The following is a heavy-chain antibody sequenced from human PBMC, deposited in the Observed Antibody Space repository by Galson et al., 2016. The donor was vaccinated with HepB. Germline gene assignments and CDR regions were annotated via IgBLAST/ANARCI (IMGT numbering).Heavy chain of an antibody. CDR1: GYTFSSRY. Sequence: SVKVSCKASGYTFSSRYIHWVRQAPGQGLEWMGIINPSGGSTKYALKLQGRVTMTRDTSTSTVYMELSSLRSEDMAVYYCARGGLLGIAVAGTWFDPWGQGTLVTVSS. V-gene: IGHV1-46*04. CDR3: ARGGLLGIAVAGTWFDP. CDR2: INPSGGST. D-gene: IGHD6-19*01. J-gene: IGHJ5*02.